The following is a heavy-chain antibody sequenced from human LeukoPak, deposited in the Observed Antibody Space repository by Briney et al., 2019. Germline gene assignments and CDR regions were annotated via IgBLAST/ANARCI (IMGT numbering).Heavy chain of an antibody. D-gene: IGHD6-13*01. CDR3: ARGKIRTVAAAGTSTFNWFDP. V-gene: IGHV4-34*01. Sequence: PPETLSLTCRVSDYYINNGYYWSWIRQPPGKGLEWIGEINHSGSTNYNPSLKSRVTISVDTSKNQFSLKLSSVTAADTAVYYCARGKIRTVAAAGTSTFNWFDPWGQGTLVTVSS. J-gene: IGHJ5*02. CDR1: DYYINNGYY. CDR2: INHSGST.